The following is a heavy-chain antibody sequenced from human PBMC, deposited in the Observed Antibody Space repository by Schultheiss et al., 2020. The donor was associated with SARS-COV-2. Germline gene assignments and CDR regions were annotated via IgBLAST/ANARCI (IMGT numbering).Heavy chain of an antibody. J-gene: IGHJ4*02. Sequence: GSLRLSCAVYGGSFSGYYWSWIRQPPGKGLEWIGEINHSGSTNYNPSLKSRVTISVDTSKNQFSLKLSSVTAADTAVYYCARDGGDLGSFDYWGQGTLVTVSS. CDR2: INHSGST. CDR3: ARDGGDLGSFDY. CDR1: GGSFSGYY. D-gene: IGHD3-10*01. V-gene: IGHV4-34*01.